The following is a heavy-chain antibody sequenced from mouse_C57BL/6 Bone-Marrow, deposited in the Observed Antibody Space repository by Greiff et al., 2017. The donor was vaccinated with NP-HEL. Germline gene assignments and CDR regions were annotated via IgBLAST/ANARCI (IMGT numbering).Heavy chain of an antibody. CDR2: ISSGSSTI. CDR1: GFTFSDYG. V-gene: IGHV5-17*01. J-gene: IGHJ1*03. CDR3: ARGGLWLRRDWYFDV. Sequence: EVQLVESGGGLVKPGGSLKLSCAASGFTFSDYGMHWVRQAPEKGLEWVAYISSGSSTIYYADTVKGRFTISRDNAKNTLFLQMTSLRSEDTAMYYCARGGLWLRRDWYFDVWGTGTTVTVSS. D-gene: IGHD2-2*01.